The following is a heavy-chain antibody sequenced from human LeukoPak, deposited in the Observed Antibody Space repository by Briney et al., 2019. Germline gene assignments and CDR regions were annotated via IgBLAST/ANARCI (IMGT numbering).Heavy chain of an antibody. Sequence: PGGSLRLSCEASGFTFDNYGMHWVRQAPGKGLEWVSFISWNSGRMAYADSVKGRFTISRDNAKNSLYLQMNSLRAEDTAFYYCAKDWYSRDWYEAYQYYGVDLWGQGTTVTVSS. CDR1: GFTFDNYG. CDR3: AKDWYSRDWYEAYQYYGVDL. D-gene: IGHD6-19*01. CDR2: ISWNSGRM. J-gene: IGHJ6*02. V-gene: IGHV3-9*01.